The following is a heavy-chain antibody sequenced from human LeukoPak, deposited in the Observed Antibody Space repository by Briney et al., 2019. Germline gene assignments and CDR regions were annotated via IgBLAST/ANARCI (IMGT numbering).Heavy chain of an antibody. CDR3: AKSGGSHYYFDY. CDR2: ISWNSGSI. CDR1: GFTFSSYG. Sequence: LRLSCAASGFTFSSYGMSWVRQAPGKGLEWVSGISWNSGSIGYADSVKGRFTISRDNAKNSLYLQMNSLRAEDMALYYCAKSGGSHYYFDYWGQGTLVTVSS. D-gene: IGHD1-26*01. V-gene: IGHV3-9*03. J-gene: IGHJ4*02.